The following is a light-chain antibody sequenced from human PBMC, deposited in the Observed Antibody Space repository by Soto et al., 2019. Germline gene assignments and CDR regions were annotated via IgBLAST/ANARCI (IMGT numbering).Light chain of an antibody. V-gene: IGKV2-30*01. CDR1: HILQYSDGNTY. J-gene: IGKJ1*01. CDR3: MQGAHWPWT. CDR2: QVS. Sequence: DAAWTQSPLSLPVTLGQPASSSGSSIHILQYSDGNTYLNWFQQRPGQSPRRLIYQVSNRDSGVPDRFSGSGSGTDFTLKISRVEAEDVGFYYCMQGAHWPWTFGQGTKVDIK.